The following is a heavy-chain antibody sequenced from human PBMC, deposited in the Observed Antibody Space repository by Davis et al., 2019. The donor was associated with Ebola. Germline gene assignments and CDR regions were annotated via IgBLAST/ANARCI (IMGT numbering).Heavy chain of an antibody. J-gene: IGHJ4*02. CDR2: IDPSDSYT. V-gene: IGHV5-10-1*01. Sequence: GESLKISCKGSGYSFTSYWISWVRQMPGKGLEWMGRIDPSDSYTNYSPSFQGHVTISADKSISTAYLQWSSLKASDTAMYYCARRNYYGSGSYGSDYWGQGTLVTVSS. CDR1: GYSFTSYW. CDR3: ARRNYYGSGSYGSDY. D-gene: IGHD3-10*01.